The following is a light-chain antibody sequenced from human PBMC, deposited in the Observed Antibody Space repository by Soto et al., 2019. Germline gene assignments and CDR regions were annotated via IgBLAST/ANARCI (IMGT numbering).Light chain of an antibody. CDR3: SSYTSSSTLHYV. V-gene: IGLV2-14*01. J-gene: IGLJ1*01. CDR2: DVS. Sequence: QSALTQPASVSGSPGQSITISCTGTSSDVSGYNYVSWYQQHPGKAPKLMIYDVSNRPSGVSNRFSGSKSGNTASLTISGLQAEDEADYYCSSYTSSSTLHYVFGTGTKVTVL. CDR1: SSDVSGYNY.